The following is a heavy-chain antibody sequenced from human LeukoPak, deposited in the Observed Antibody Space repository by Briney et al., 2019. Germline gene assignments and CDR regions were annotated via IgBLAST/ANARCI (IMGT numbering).Heavy chain of an antibody. J-gene: IGHJ4*02. CDR2: IKSKTDDETK. CDR1: GFTFSNAW. V-gene: IGHV3-15*01. CDR3: FPGGWYFSAPNDY. D-gene: IGHD6-19*01. Sequence: PGGSLRLSCVASGFTFSNAWMSWVRQAPGKGLEWVGRIKSKTDDETKHYAAAVKGRFTISRDDSKNTLYLQLNSLKTEDTGVYYCFPGGWYFSAPNDYWGQGTLVTVSS.